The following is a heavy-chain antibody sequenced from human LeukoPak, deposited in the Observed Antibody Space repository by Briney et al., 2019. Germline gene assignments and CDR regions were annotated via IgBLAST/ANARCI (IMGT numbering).Heavy chain of an antibody. CDR2: ISYDGSNK. D-gene: IGHD5-12*01. CDR3: AKLHHSGYTRADNAFDI. J-gene: IGHJ3*02. Sequence: GGSLRLSCAAPGFTFSSYGMHWVRQAPGKGLEWVAVISYDGSNKYYADSVKGRFTISRDNSKNTLYLQMNSLRAEDTAVYYCAKLHHSGYTRADNAFDIWGQGTMVTVSS. V-gene: IGHV3-30*18. CDR1: GFTFSSYG.